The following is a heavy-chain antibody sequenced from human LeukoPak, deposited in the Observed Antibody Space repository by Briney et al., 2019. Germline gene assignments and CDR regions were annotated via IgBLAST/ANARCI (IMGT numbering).Heavy chain of an antibody. D-gene: IGHD6-19*01. CDR3: ARVTYRLVPENFDY. J-gene: IGHJ4*02. Sequence: PGGSLRHSCAASGFTFSSYWMSWVRQAPGTGLEWVANINQDGSEKYYVDSVKGRFTISRDNAKNSLYLQMNSLRAEDTAVYYCARVTYRLVPENFDYWGQGTLVTVSS. V-gene: IGHV3-7*02. CDR1: GFTFSSYW. CDR2: INQDGSEK.